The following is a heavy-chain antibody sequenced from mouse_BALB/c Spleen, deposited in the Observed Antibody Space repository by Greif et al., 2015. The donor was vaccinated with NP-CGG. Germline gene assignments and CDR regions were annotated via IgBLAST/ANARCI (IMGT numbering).Heavy chain of an antibody. CDR1: GFSLTNYG. V-gene: IGHV2-2*02. D-gene: IGHD1-1*01. CDR3: ARNYYGSSYYAMDY. Sequence: VQLQQSGPGLVQPSQSLSITCTVSGFSLTNYGVHWVRQSPGKGLEWLGVIWSGGSTDYNAAFISRLSISKDNSKSQVFFKMNSLQANDTAIYYCARNYYGSSYYAMDYWGQGTSVTVSS. J-gene: IGHJ4*01. CDR2: IWSGGST.